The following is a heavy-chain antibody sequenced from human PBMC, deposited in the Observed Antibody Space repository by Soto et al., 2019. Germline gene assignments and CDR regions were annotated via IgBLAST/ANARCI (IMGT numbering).Heavy chain of an antibody. V-gene: IGHV4-39*01. Sequence: SETLSLTCSVSSASISSSGYYWGWIRQSPGKGLEWIGSFSYSGSTYYNPSLKSRVTISVDTSKNQFSLKLSSVTAADTAVYYCARHHDSWGQGTLVTVSS. CDR3: ARHHDS. J-gene: IGHJ4*02. CDR2: FSYSGST. CDR1: SASISSSGYY.